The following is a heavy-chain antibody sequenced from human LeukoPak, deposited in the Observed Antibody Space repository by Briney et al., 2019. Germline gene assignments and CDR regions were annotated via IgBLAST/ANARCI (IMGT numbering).Heavy chain of an antibody. J-gene: IGHJ4*02. CDR1: GYTFTSYY. CDR2: INPSGGST. CDR3: ARGCYDILTGYCFDY. V-gene: IGHV1-46*03. D-gene: IGHD3-9*01. Sequence: ASVKVSCKASGYTFTSYYMHWVPQAPGQGLEWMGIINPSGGSTSYAQKFQGRVTMTRDTSTSTVYMELSCLRSEDTAVYYFARGCYDILTGYCFDYWGQGTLVTVSS.